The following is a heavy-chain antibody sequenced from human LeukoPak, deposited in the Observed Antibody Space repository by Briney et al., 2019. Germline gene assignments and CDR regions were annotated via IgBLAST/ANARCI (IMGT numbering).Heavy chain of an antibody. J-gene: IGHJ3*01. Sequence: GGSLRLSCFASGFSFSIYWMHWVRQAPGKGLVWVSRLSSDGRTPNYAASVEGRFAFPRDIAKKTLFLQMNSLSAKDTAVYYCARGWEQQGVGAFHVWGQGTMVTVSS. D-gene: IGHD1/OR15-1a*01. V-gene: IGHV3-74*01. CDR2: LSSDGRTP. CDR1: GFSFSIYW. CDR3: ARGWEQQGVGAFHV.